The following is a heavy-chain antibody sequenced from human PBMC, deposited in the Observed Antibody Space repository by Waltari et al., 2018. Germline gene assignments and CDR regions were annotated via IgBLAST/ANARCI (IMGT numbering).Heavy chain of an antibody. Sequence: QVQLVQSGAEVKKPGASVKVSCKTSGYTFTNYDINWVRQATEQGIEWMGWMNPNSGNTGFAQKFQDRLIMTANTAITTAYMELTGLTSDDTAVYYCARGAAPGKGAHWFDPWGQGTLVIVSS. V-gene: IGHV1-8*01. J-gene: IGHJ5*02. D-gene: IGHD6-13*01. CDR2: MNPNSGNT. CDR3: ARGAAPGKGAHWFDP. CDR1: GYTFTNYD.